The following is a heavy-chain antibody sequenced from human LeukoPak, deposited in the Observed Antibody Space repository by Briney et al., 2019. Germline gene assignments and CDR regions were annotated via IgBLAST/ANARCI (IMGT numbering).Heavy chain of an antibody. V-gene: IGHV3-23*01. Sequence: GGSLRLSCAASGFTFSSYTMSWVRQAPGKGLGWVSTITTSDGNTYYADSVKGRFTASRDNSKNTLFLQMNSLRAEDTAVYYCAKDGGLWVSAHWGDSWGRGTLVTVSS. CDR1: GFTFSSYT. D-gene: IGHD7-27*01. CDR2: ITTSDGNT. CDR3: AKDGGLWVSAHWGDS. J-gene: IGHJ4*02.